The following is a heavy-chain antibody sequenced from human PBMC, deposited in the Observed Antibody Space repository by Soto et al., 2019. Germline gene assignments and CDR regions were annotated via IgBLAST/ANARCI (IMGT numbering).Heavy chain of an antibody. V-gene: IGHV4-39*01. CDR2: IYYSGST. CDR1: GGSISSSSYY. Sequence: SETLSLTCTVSGGSISSSSYYWGWIRQPPGKGLEWIGSIYYSGSTYYNPSLKSRVTISVDTSKNQFSLKLSSVTAADTAVYYCAGMTGYYLMGWYFDLWGRGTLVTVSS. D-gene: IGHD3-9*01. CDR3: AGMTGYYLMGWYFDL. J-gene: IGHJ2*01.